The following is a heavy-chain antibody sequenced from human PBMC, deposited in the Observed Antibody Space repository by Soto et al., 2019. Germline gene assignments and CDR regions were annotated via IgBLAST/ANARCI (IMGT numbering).Heavy chain of an antibody. CDR1: GFSLSNPRMG. J-gene: IGHJ4*02. CDR2: IFSNDDK. V-gene: IGHV2-26*01. Sequence: QVSLKESGPVLVKPTETLTLTCTVSGFSLSNPRMGVSWIRQPPGKALEWLAHIFSNDDKSYSTSLKSRVTISKDTSKSQVVLTMTNMDPVDTATYYCARVYESSGYEYWGQGTLVTVSS. D-gene: IGHD3-22*01. CDR3: ARVYESSGYEY.